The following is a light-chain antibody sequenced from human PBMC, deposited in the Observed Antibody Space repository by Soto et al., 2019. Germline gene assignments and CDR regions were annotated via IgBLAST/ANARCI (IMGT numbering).Light chain of an antibody. CDR1: SSNIGASFD. J-gene: IGLJ1*01. Sequence: QSVLTQPPSVSGAPGQRVTISCTGSSSNIGASFDVHWYQQIPRTAPKLLIYGNSNRPSGVPDRFSGSKSATSASLAITGLQAEDEADYYCQSYDSSLNGYVFGTGTKVTAL. CDR2: GNS. V-gene: IGLV1-40*01. CDR3: QSYDSSLNGYV.